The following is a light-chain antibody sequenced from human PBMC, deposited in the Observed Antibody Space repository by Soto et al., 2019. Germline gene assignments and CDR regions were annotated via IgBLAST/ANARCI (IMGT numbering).Light chain of an antibody. CDR3: QQRSNWPPNT. Sequence: EVVLTQSPATLSLSPGERCTLACRSSQSVSSYLAWYQQKPGQAPRLLIYDASNRATGIPARFSGSGSGTDFTLTISSLEPEDFAVYYCQQRSNWPPNTFGQGTRLEIK. CDR1: QSVSSY. V-gene: IGKV3-11*01. CDR2: DAS. J-gene: IGKJ5*01.